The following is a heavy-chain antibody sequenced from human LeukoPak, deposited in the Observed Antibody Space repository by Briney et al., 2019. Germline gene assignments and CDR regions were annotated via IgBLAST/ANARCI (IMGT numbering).Heavy chain of an antibody. CDR1: GFTFSGYA. V-gene: IGHV3-23*01. CDR3: AKGGRPRASLDYFDY. J-gene: IGHJ4*02. Sequence: GGSLRLSCAASGFTFSGYAMSWVRQAPGKGLEWVSAISGSGGSTYYADSVKGRFTISRDNSKNTLYLQMNSLRAEDTAVYYCAKGGRPRASLDYFDYWGQGTLVTVSS. CDR2: ISGSGGST.